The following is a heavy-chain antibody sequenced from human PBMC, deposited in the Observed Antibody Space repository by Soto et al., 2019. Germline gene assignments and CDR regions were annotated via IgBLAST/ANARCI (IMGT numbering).Heavy chain of an antibody. CDR2: ISTYNGNT. CDR1: GYTFTSYG. V-gene: IGHV1-18*01. Sequence: QAQLVQSGAEVKKPGASVKVSCKASGYTFTSYGISWVRQAPGQGLEWMGWISTYNGNTNYAQKLQGRVTMTTDTSTSTAYIELRSLRSDDTAVYYCARVPATGYYYDSSGYYYFDYWGQGTLVTVSS. CDR3: ARVPATGYYYDSSGYYYFDY. D-gene: IGHD3-22*01. J-gene: IGHJ4*02.